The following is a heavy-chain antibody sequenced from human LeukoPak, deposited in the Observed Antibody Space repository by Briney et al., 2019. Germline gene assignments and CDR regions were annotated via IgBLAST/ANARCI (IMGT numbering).Heavy chain of an antibody. D-gene: IGHD1-7*01. CDR2: ISSSGSTI. Sequence: PGGSLRLSCAASGFTFSDYYMSWIRQAPGKGLEWVSYISSSGSTIYYADSVKGRFTISRDNSKNTLYLQMNSLRAEDTAVYYCAKDDGITGTTDWFDPWGQGTLVTVSS. CDR3: AKDDGITGTTDWFDP. J-gene: IGHJ5*02. CDR1: GFTFSDYY. V-gene: IGHV3-11*01.